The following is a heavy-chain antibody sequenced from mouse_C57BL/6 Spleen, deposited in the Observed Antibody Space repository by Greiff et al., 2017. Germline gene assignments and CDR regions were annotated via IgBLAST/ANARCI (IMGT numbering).Heavy chain of an antibody. Sequence: QVQLKQSGAELMKPGASVKLSCKATGYTFTGYWIEWVKQRPGHGLEWIGEILPGSGSTNYNEKFKGKATFTADTSSNTAYMQLSSLTTEDSAIYYCARRGIYYDYGAVYYYAMDYWGQGTSVTVSS. CDR3: ARRGIYYDYGAVYYYAMDY. CDR1: GYTFTGYW. D-gene: IGHD2-4*01. CDR2: ILPGSGST. V-gene: IGHV1-9*01. J-gene: IGHJ4*01.